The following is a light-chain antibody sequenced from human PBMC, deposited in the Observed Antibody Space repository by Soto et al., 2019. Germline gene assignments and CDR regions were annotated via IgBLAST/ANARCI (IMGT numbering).Light chain of an antibody. CDR3: QQSYSRPRT. Sequence: DIQMTQSPSSLSAYVGDRVTITCRASQSISTYLNWYLQKPGKAPNLLIYTTSILESGVPSRFSGSGSGTDFTLTISSLQPEDFATYSCQQSYSRPRTFGQGTKVDIK. CDR2: TTS. CDR1: QSISTY. J-gene: IGKJ1*01. V-gene: IGKV1-39*01.